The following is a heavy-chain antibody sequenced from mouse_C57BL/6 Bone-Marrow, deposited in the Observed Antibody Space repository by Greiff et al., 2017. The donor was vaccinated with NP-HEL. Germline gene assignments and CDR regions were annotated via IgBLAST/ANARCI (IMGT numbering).Heavy chain of an antibody. CDR1: GFTFSDYY. D-gene: IGHD2-3*01. Sequence: EVKLMESEGGLVQPGSSMKLSCTASGFTFSDYYMAWVRQVPEKGLEWVANINYDGSSTYYLDSLKSRFIISRDNAKNILYLQMSSLKSEDTATDYCARDHDGYYDYWGQGTTLTVSS. V-gene: IGHV5-16*01. CDR3: ARDHDGYYDY. CDR2: INYDGSST. J-gene: IGHJ2*01.